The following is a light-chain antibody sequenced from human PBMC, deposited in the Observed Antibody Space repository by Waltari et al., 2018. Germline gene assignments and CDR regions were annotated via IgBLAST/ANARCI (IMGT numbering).Light chain of an antibody. CDR1: QSVRCN. CDR3: QWRSHWPPLA. CDR2: DAA. J-gene: IGKJ4*01. V-gene: IGKV3-11*01. Sequence: ELVLPQSPATLSLSPGARATLPCWASQSVRCNLPWSRQRTGQAPRCLTYDAANRATGIPGRFRGSWSGTDFTLTTIRLEPEDFAVYYCQWRSHWPPLAFGGGTKVEIQ.